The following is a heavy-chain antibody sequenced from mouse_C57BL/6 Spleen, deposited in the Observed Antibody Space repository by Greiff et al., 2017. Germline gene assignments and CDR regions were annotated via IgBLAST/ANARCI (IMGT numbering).Heavy chain of an antibody. D-gene: IGHD2-10*01. J-gene: IGHJ3*01. Sequence: VQLQQSGGGLVKPGGSLKLSCAASGFTFSDYGMHWVRQAPEKGLEWVAYISSGSSTIYYADTVKGRFTISRDNAKNTLFLQMTSLRSEDTAMYYCARGDLLGFAYWGQGTLVTVSA. CDR2: ISSGSSTI. CDR3: ARGDLLGFAY. V-gene: IGHV5-17*01. CDR1: GFTFSDYG.